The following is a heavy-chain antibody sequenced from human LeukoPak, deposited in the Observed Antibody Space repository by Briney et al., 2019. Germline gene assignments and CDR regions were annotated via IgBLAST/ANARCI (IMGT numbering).Heavy chain of an antibody. Sequence: PGGSLRLSCAASGFTFSSYAMSWVRQASGKGLEWVSAISGSGGSTYYADSVKGRFTISRDNSKNTLYLQMNSLRAEDTAVYYCAKDLEQWLVRWYFDYWGQGTLVTVSS. J-gene: IGHJ4*02. CDR2: ISGSGGST. CDR1: GFTFSSYA. V-gene: IGHV3-23*01. D-gene: IGHD6-19*01. CDR3: AKDLEQWLVRWYFDY.